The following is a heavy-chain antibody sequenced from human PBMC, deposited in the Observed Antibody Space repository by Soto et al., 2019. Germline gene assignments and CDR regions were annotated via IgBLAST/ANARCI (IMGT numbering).Heavy chain of an antibody. D-gene: IGHD6-6*01. CDR1: GGSISSSSYY. CDR2: IYYSGST. Sequence: PSETLSLTCTVSGGSISSSSYYWGWIRQPPGKGLEWIGSIYYSGSTYYNPSLKSRVTISVDTSKNQFSLKLSSVTAADTAVYYCARNPRVRVPESSSSRPRPIDMDVWGQGTTVTVSS. V-gene: IGHV4-39*01. CDR3: ARNPRVRVPESSSSRPRPIDMDV. J-gene: IGHJ6*02.